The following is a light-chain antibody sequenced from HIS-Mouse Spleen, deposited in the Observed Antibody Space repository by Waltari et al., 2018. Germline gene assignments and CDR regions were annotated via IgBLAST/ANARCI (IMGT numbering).Light chain of an antibody. Sequence: SYELTQPPSVSVSPGQTARITCSGDALPKKYAYWYQQKSGQATVLVIYEDSKRPPGIPESVAGSSSGTMATLTISGAQVEDEADYYCYSTDSSGNHRVFGGGTKLTVL. CDR1: ALPKKY. CDR3: YSTDSSGNHRV. J-gene: IGLJ2*01. V-gene: IGLV3-10*01. CDR2: EDS.